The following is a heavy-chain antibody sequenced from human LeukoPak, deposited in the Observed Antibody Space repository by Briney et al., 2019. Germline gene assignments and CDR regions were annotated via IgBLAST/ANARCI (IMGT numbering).Heavy chain of an antibody. Sequence: GGSLRLSCAASGFTFSIYMMSWVRQAPGKGLEWVSSISTSSDRIYYADSVKGRFTISRDNAKNSLYLQMNSLRAEDTAVYYCARDHPTPSWGQGTLVTVSS. CDR1: GFTFSIYM. D-gene: IGHD2-15*01. CDR3: ARDHPTPS. V-gene: IGHV3-21*01. CDR2: ISTSSDRI. J-gene: IGHJ4*02.